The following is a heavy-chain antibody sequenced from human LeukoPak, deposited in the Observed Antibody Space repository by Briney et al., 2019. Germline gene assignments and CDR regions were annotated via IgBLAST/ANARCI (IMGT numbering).Heavy chain of an antibody. V-gene: IGHV4-39*07. Sequence: ASETLSLTCTVSGGSISSSSYYWGWIRQPPGKGLEWIGSIYYSGSTYYNPSLKSRVTISVDTSKNQFSPKLSSVTAADTAVYYCARALEMATDYWGQGTLVTVSS. J-gene: IGHJ4*02. CDR2: IYYSGST. D-gene: IGHD5-24*01. CDR3: ARALEMATDY. CDR1: GGSISSSSYY.